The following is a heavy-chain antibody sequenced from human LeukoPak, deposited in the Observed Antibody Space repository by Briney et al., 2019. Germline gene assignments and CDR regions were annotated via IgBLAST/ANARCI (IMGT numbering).Heavy chain of an antibody. V-gene: IGHV3-23*01. D-gene: IGHD2-2*01. CDR3: AKAFIEYQPYYYYMDV. Sequence: GGSLRLSCAASGFTFSSYAMSWVRQAPGKGLEWVSAISGSGGSTYYADSVKGRFTISRDNSKNTLYLQMNSLRAEDTAVYYCAKAFIEYQPYYYYMDVWGKGTTVTVPS. J-gene: IGHJ6*03. CDR2: ISGSGGST. CDR1: GFTFSSYA.